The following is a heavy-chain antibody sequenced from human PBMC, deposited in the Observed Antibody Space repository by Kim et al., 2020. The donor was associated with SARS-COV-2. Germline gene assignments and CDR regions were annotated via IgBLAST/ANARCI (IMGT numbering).Heavy chain of an antibody. D-gene: IGHD1-26*01. CDR3: ARDWSWDEPFDY. Sequence: KYSQKFQGRVAITRDTSASTAYMELSSLRSEDTAVYYCARDWSWDEPFDYWGQGTLVTVSS. V-gene: IGHV1-3*01. J-gene: IGHJ4*02.